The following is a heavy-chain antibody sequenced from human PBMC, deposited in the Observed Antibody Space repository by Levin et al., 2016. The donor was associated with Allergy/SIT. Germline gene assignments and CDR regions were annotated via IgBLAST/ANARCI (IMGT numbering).Heavy chain of an antibody. CDR3: ARERGYSPPDV. J-gene: IGHJ6*02. CDR2: IYYSGST. V-gene: IGHV4-59*01. Sequence: WIRQPPGKGLEWIGYIYYSGSTNYNPSLKSRVTISVDTSKNQFSLKLSSVTAADTAVYYCARERGYSPPDVWGQGTTVTVSS. D-gene: IGHD5-12*01.